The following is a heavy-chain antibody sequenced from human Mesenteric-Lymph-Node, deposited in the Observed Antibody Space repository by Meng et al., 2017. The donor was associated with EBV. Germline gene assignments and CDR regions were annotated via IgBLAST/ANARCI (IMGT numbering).Heavy chain of an antibody. V-gene: IGHV4-61*01. D-gene: IGHD3-10*01. CDR2: IYYSGST. CDR3: AGSGSGSYYAIYYFDF. Sequence: QVQLQESGPGLVKASGTLSLTCTVSGGSVSSGSQYWSWIRQPPGKGLEWIGYIYYSGSTKYNPSLKSRVTMSVDTSKNQFSLRLNSVTAADTAVYYCAGSGSGSYYAIYYFDFWGQGTLVTVSS. J-gene: IGHJ4*02. CDR1: GGSVSSGSQY.